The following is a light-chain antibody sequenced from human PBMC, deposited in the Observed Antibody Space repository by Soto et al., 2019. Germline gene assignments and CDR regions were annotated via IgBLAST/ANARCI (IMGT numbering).Light chain of an antibody. CDR2: GAS. V-gene: IGKV3-15*01. Sequence: EIVMTQSPATLSVSPGXRATLSCRASQSVNINLAWYQQKPGQAPRLLIFGASSRANGIPARFSGSGSGTEFTLTISNLQTEDFAVYYCQQYNKWPRTFGQGTKVDIK. J-gene: IGKJ1*01. CDR1: QSVNIN. CDR3: QQYNKWPRT.